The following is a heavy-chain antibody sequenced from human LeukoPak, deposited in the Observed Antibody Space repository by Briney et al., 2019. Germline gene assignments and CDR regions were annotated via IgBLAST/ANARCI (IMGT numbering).Heavy chain of an antibody. D-gene: IGHD3-3*01. CDR2: IIPTFGTA. Sequence: SVKVSCKASGGTFISYVVSWVRQAPGQGLEWMGGIIPTFGTADYAQKFQGRVTITTDESTSTAYMELSGLRSEDTAVYYCVRDSFGVVITGYHYYYMDVWGEGTTVTVSS. J-gene: IGHJ6*03. CDR1: GGTFISYV. V-gene: IGHV1-69*05. CDR3: VRDSFGVVITGYHYYYMDV.